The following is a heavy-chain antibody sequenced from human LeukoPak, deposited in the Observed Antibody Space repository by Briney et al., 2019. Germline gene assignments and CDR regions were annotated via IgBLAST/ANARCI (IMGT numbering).Heavy chain of an antibody. V-gene: IGHV3-23*01. CDR2: ISGNRGDST. D-gene: IGHD5-18*01. Sequence: WGSLRLSCAASGFTFTSYALSWVRQAPGKGLEWVSAISGNRGDSTYYADSVKGRFTISRDNSKNTVYLQMNSLRAEDTAVYYCAKVESGGYSFGNFDYWGQGTLVAVSS. CDR1: GFTFTSYA. J-gene: IGHJ4*02. CDR3: AKVESGGYSFGNFDY.